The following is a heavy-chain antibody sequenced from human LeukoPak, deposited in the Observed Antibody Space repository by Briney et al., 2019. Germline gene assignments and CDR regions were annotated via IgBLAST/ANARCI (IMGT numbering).Heavy chain of an antibody. CDR3: ANSRDGPVSDFWSGYYD. D-gene: IGHD3-3*01. J-gene: IGHJ4*02. CDR1: GFTFTNYA. V-gene: IGHV3-23*01. CDR2: VSGSGGST. Sequence: GXXLXLSCAXSGFTFTNYAIXWVRQAPGKGLEWVSAVSGSGGSTYYVDSVKGRFTISRDNSKNTLYLRMNSLRAEDTAVYYCANSRDGPVSDFWSGYYDWGQGTLVTVSS.